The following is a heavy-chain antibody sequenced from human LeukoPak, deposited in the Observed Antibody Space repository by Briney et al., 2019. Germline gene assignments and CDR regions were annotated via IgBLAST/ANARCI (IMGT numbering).Heavy chain of an antibody. Sequence: GGSLRLSCAASGFTFSSYWMHWVRQAPGKGLEWVSAISGSGGSTYYADSVKGRFTISRDNSKNTLYLQMNSLRAEDTAVYYCAKAVGITQHRPLGYYWGQGTLVTVSS. CDR1: GFTFSSYW. CDR3: AKAVGITQHRPLGYY. V-gene: IGHV3-23*01. J-gene: IGHJ4*02. CDR2: ISGSGGST. D-gene: IGHD3-16*01.